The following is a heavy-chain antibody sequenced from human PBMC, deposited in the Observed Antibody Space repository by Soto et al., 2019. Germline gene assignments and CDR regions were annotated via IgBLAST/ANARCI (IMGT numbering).Heavy chain of an antibody. CDR2: ISGSGGST. CDR1: GFTFSSYA. Sequence: GGSRLSCAASGFTFSSYAMSWVRQAPGKGLEWVSAISGSGGSTYYADSVKGRFTISRDNSKNTLYLQMNSLRAEDTAVYYCAKGPNYDFWSGYKRSRDYYYMDVWGKGTTVTVSS. J-gene: IGHJ6*03. D-gene: IGHD3-3*01. CDR3: AKGPNYDFWSGYKRSRDYYYMDV. V-gene: IGHV3-23*01.